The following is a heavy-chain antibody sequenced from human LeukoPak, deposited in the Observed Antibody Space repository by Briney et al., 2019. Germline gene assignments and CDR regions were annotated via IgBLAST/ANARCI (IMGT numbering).Heavy chain of an antibody. CDR3: AKDFAPDGIWDIDY. D-gene: IGHD1-14*01. CDR2: IYGGGSGST. CDR1: GFTFSKYT. J-gene: IGHJ4*02. V-gene: IGHV3-23*01. Sequence: GGSLRLSSVASGFTFSKYTMSWVRQAPGKGLEWVAGIYGGGSGSTFYAESVKGRFTISRDNSTNTLYLQMNSLRDEDTAIYSCAKDFAPDGIWDIDYWGRGTLITVSS.